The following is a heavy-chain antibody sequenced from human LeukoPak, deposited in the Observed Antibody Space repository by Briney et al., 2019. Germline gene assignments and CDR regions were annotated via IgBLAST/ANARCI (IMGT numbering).Heavy chain of an antibody. D-gene: IGHD3-22*01. CDR1: GFTFSDYY. Sequence: GGSLRPSCAASGFTFSDYYMSWIRQAPGKGLEWVSYISSSGSTIYYADSVKGRFTISRDNAKNSLYLQMNSLRAEDTAVYYCARDDSSDAFDIWGQGTMVTVSS. J-gene: IGHJ3*02. CDR2: ISSSGSTI. V-gene: IGHV3-11*01. CDR3: ARDDSSDAFDI.